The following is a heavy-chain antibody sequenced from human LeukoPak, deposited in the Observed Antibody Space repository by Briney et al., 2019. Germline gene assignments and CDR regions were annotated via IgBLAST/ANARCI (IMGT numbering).Heavy chain of an antibody. J-gene: IGHJ4*02. CDR2: INSDGSST. Sequence: GGSLRLSCAASGFTFRSYWMHWVRQAPGKGLGWVSRINSDGSSTSYAVSVKGRFTISRDNAKNTLYLQMNSLRAEDTAVYYCARDIVVVDSYYFDYWGQGTLVTVSS. D-gene: IGHD3-22*01. V-gene: IGHV3-74*01. CDR1: GFTFRSYW. CDR3: ARDIVVVDSYYFDY.